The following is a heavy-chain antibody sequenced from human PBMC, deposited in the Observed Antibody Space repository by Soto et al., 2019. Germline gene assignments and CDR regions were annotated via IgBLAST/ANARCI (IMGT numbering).Heavy chain of an antibody. CDR1: GFTFSSYW. V-gene: IGHV3-7*03. D-gene: IGHD5-12*01. Sequence: PGGSLRLSCAASGFTFSSYWMSWVRQAPGKGLEWVSNINGGGSGKYYVDSVKGRFTISRDNSKSTLYLRMSSLGAEDTGVYYCAKDNSYDGYGRATYALDVWGQGTTVTVSS. CDR2: INGGGSGK. CDR3: AKDNSYDGYGRATYALDV. J-gene: IGHJ6*02.